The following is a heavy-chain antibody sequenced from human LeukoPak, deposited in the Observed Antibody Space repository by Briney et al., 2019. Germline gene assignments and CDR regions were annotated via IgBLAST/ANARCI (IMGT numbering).Heavy chain of an antibody. CDR2: ISGSGGST. J-gene: IGHJ4*02. D-gene: IGHD1-14*01. V-gene: IGHV3-23*01. Sequence: PGRSLRLSCAASGFTFSSYGMRWVRQAPGKGLEWVSAISGSGGSTYYADSVKGRFTISRDNSKNTLRLQMNSLRAEDTAVYYCAKSPGGEPTLFDYWGQGTLVTASS. CDR1: GFTFSSYG. CDR3: AKSPGGEPTLFDY.